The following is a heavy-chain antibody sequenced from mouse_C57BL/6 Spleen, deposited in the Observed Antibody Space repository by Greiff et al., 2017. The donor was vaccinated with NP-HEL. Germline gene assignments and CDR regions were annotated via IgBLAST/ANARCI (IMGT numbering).Heavy chain of an antibody. V-gene: IGHV3-6*01. CDR1: GYSFTSGYY. J-gene: IGHJ2*01. CDR2: ISYDGST. CDR3: ARDAAGNYIDD. Sequence: EVQLVESGPGLVKPSQSLSLTCSVTGYSFTSGYYWNWIRQFPGDKLEWMGYISYDGSTNYNPSLKNRISITRDTSKNQFFLKLNSVTTEDTATYYCARDAAGNYIDDWGQGTTLTVSS.